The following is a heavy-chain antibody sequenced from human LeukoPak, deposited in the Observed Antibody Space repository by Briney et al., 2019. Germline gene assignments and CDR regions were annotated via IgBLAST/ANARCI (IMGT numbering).Heavy chain of an antibody. J-gene: IGHJ6*01. Sequence: SETLSLTCAVSGGSISSGGYSWSWIRQPPGKGLEWIGYIYHSGSTYYNPSLKSRVTISVDRSKNQFSLKLSSVTAADTAVYFRPKLLVGGSPRYQGLGGWGQGATVTVSS. CDR2: IYHSGST. CDR1: GGSISSGGYS. CDR3: PKLLVGGSPRYQGLGG. V-gene: IGHV4-30-2*01. D-gene: IGHD3-10*01.